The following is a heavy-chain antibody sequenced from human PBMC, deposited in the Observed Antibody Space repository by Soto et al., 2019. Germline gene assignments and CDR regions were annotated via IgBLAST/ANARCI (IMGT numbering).Heavy chain of an antibody. CDR3: ARALDFWRAYFAF. Sequence: PGGSLRLSCAASGFTFSSYSMNWVRQAPGKGLEWVSYISSSSSTIYYADSVKGRFTISRDNAKNSLYLQMNSLRAEDTAVYYCARALDFWRAYFAFWGQGSLVTVSS. J-gene: IGHJ4*02. V-gene: IGHV3-48*01. CDR1: GFTFSSYS. D-gene: IGHD3-3*01. CDR2: ISSSSSTI.